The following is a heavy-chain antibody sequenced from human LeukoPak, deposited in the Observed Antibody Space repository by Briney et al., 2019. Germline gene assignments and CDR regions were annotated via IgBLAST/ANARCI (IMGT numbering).Heavy chain of an antibody. CDR2: TYTGGNS. CDR1: GLTVSSTH. Sequence: GGSLRLSCAASGLTVSSTHMVRVRQAPGKGLEWVSVTYTGGNSYYAGSVQGRFIISRDISKNTLYLQMNNLRAEDSALYYCARGGRGSAAVVAPRSFDIWGQGTMVTVSS. CDR3: ARGGRGSAAVVAPRSFDI. D-gene: IGHD3-22*01. J-gene: IGHJ3*02. V-gene: IGHV3-53*01.